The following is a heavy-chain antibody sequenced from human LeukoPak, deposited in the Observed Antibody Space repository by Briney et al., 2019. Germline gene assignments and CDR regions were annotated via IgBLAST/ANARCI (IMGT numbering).Heavy chain of an antibody. D-gene: IGHD3-10*01. V-gene: IGHV1-2*02. CDR3: ARGPKGGTGVNWFDLDY. CDR1: GYTFTGYY. Sequence: ASVKVSCKASGYTFTGYYMHWVRQAPGQGLKWMGWINPNSGGTNYARKFQGRVTMTRDTSISTAYMELSRLRSDDTAVYYCARGPKGGTGVNWFDLDYWGQVAPVTVAS. J-gene: IGHJ4*02. CDR2: INPNSGGT.